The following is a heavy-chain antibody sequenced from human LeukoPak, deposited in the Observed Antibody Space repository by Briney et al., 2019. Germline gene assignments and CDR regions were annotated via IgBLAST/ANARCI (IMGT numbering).Heavy chain of an antibody. CDR1: GFTFNAAW. Sequence: GGSLRLSCAASGFTFNAAWMNWVRQALGKGLEWVGRIKSKSNGGTTYFAAPVKDRFAISRDDSKHTVNLQMDSLRTEDTGVYYCVADLPGTNSPYFDYWGQGTLVTVSS. D-gene: IGHD4/OR15-4a*01. CDR3: VADLPGTNSPYFDY. CDR2: IKSKSNGGTT. V-gene: IGHV3-15*01. J-gene: IGHJ4*02.